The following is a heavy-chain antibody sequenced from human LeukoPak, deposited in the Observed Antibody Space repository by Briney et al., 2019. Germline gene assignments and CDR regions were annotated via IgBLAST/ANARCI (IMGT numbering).Heavy chain of an antibody. Sequence: QPGGSLRLSCAASGFTFSSYAMSWVRQAPGKGLEWVSAISGSGGSTYYADSVKGRFTISRDNSKNTLYLQMNSLRAEDTAVYYCAKEGPGERWLQLLGGFGAFDIWGQGTMVTVSS. CDR1: GFTFSSYA. J-gene: IGHJ3*02. CDR2: ISGSGGST. CDR3: AKEGPGERWLQLLGGFGAFDI. V-gene: IGHV3-23*01. D-gene: IGHD5-24*01.